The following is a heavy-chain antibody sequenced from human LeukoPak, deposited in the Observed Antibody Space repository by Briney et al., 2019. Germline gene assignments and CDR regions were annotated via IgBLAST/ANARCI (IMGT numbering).Heavy chain of an antibody. CDR3: AKGRRGGIPIPGIDY. J-gene: IGHJ4*02. Sequence: GGSLRLSCAASGFTFSSYAMSWVRQAPGKGLEWVAVTSYDGSNKYYTDSVKGRFTISRDNSKNTLYLQMNSLRAEDTAVYYCAKGRRGGIPIPGIDYWGQGTLVTVSS. V-gene: IGHV3-30*18. CDR2: TSYDGSNK. D-gene: IGHD3-16*01. CDR1: GFTFSSYA.